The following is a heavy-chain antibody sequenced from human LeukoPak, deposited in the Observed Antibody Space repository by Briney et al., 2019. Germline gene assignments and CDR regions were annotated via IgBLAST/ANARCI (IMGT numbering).Heavy chain of an antibody. V-gene: IGHV4-34*01. D-gene: IGHD1-26*01. J-gene: IGHJ3*02. CDR3: TRGAVGSTPHVAFDI. CDR1: GGSFSGYY. CDR2: INHSGST. Sequence: SETLSLTCAVYGGSFSGYYWSWIRQPPGKGLEWIGEINHSGSTNYNPSLKSRVTISVDTSKNQFSLKLSSVAAADTAVYYCTRGAVGSTPHVAFDIWGQGTMVTVSS.